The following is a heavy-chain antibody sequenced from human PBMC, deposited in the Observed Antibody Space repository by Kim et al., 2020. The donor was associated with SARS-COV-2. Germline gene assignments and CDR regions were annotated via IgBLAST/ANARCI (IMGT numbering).Heavy chain of an antibody. CDR1: GFTFSSYG. V-gene: IGHV3-30*18. Sequence: GGSLRLSCAASGFTFSSYGMHWVRQAPGKGLEWVAVISYDGSNKYYADSVKGRFTISRDNSKNTLYLQMNSLRAEDTAVYYCAKDSDYYDSSGHTHWYF. CDR3: AKDSDYYDSSGHTHWYF. J-gene: IGHJ2*01. D-gene: IGHD3-22*01. CDR2: ISYDGSNK.